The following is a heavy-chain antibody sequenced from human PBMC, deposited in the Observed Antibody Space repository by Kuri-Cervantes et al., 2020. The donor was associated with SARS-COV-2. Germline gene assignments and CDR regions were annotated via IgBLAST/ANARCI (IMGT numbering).Heavy chain of an antibody. CDR2: ISGSGGST. D-gene: IGHD2-2*01. V-gene: IGHV3-23*01. CDR1: GFTFSSYA. CDR3: ARDSSGTSSLPYYYYMDV. J-gene: IGHJ6*03. Sequence: ETLSLTCAASGFTFSSYAMSWVRQAPGKGLEWVSAISGSGGSTYYADSVKGRFTISRDNSKNTLYLQMNSLRAEDTALYHCARDSSGTSSLPYYYYMDVWGKGTTVTVSS.